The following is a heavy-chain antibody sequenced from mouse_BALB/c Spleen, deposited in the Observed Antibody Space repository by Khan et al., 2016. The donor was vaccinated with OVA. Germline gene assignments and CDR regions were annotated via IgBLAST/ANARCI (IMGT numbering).Heavy chain of an antibody. CDR3: AIRTTVYTMDY. CDR1: GYTFTSKT. Sequence: QVQLQQPGAELARPGASVKMSCKASGYTFTSKTMHWVKQRPGQGLEWIGYINPSSGYTNYNQNFKDKATLTADKSSSTAYMQLSSLTSEDSAVYYCAIRTTVYTMDYWGQGTTVTVSS. V-gene: IGHV1-4*01. CDR2: INPSSGYT. J-gene: IGHJ4*01. D-gene: IGHD1-1*01.